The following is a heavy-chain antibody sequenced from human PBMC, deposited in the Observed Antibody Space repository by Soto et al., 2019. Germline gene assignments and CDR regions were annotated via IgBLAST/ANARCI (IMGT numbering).Heavy chain of an antibody. D-gene: IGHD3-3*01. Sequence: QVQLVQSGAEVHKPGSSVKVSCKASGGTFSSYAISWVRQAPGQGLEWMGGSITLFGTANYAQKFQGRVTITADESRSPAYMQLSSLRSEDTAVYYCARAILRFLEWLPRRSYYYYGMDVWGQGTTVTVSS. J-gene: IGHJ6*02. CDR3: ARAILRFLEWLPRRSYYYYGMDV. CDR2: SITLFGTA. CDR1: GGTFSSYA. V-gene: IGHV1-69*01.